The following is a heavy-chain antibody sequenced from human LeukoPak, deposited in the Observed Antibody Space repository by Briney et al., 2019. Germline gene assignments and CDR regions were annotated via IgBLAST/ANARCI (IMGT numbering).Heavy chain of an antibody. J-gene: IGHJ5*02. Sequence: GGSLRLSCAASGFTFSSYWMSWVRQAPGKGLEWVANIKQDGSEKYYVDSVKGRFTISRDNAKNSLYLQMNSLRAEDTAVYYCARDTGARSSEVSWFDPWGQGTLVTVSS. D-gene: IGHD3-10*01. CDR2: IKQDGSEK. V-gene: IGHV3-7*01. CDR3: ARDTGARSSEVSWFDP. CDR1: GFTFSSYW.